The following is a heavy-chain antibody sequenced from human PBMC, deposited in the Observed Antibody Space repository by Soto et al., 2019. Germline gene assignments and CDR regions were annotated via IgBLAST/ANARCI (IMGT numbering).Heavy chain of an antibody. CDR2: IIPIFGTA. CDR3: AKMLAIAAAGTSYYYYGMDV. Sequence: ASVKVSCKASGGTFSSYAISWVRQAPGQGLEWMGGIIPIFGTANYAQKFQGRVTITADESTSTAYMELSSLRSEDTAVYYCAKMLAIAAAGTSYYYYGMDVWGQGTTVTVSS. CDR1: GGTFSSYA. D-gene: IGHD6-13*01. V-gene: IGHV1-69*13. J-gene: IGHJ6*02.